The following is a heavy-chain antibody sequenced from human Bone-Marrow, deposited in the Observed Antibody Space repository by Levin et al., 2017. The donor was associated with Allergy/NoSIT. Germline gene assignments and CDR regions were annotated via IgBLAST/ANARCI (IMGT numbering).Heavy chain of an antibody. Sequence: SVKVSCKASGGTFSSFTNFAITWVRQAPGQGLEWMGGIVPMFGRANYAQRFQGRVTITADESTTTSYMELNSLRSEDTAVYYCATINTAKVTDPAYWGQGTLVTVSS. CDR2: IVPMFGRA. CDR1: GGTFSSFTNFA. CDR3: ATINTAKVTDPAY. J-gene: IGHJ4*02. V-gene: IGHV1-69*13. D-gene: IGHD2-21*02.